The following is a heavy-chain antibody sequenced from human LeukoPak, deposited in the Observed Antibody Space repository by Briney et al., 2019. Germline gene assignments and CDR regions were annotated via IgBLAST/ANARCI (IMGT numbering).Heavy chain of an antibody. CDR1: GGSISSGDYY. CDR2: IYYSGST. J-gene: IGHJ3*02. Sequence: PSETLSLTCTVPGGSISSGDYYWSWIRQPPGKGLEWIGYIYYSGSTYYNPSLKSRVSISVDTSKNQFSLKLSSVTAADTAVYYCAKQWLRNAFDIWGQGTMVTVS. CDR3: AKQWLRNAFDI. V-gene: IGHV4-30-4*08. D-gene: IGHD3-22*01.